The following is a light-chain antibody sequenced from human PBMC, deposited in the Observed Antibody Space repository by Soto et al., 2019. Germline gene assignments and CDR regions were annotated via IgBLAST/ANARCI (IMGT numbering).Light chain of an antibody. J-gene: IGKJ1*01. CDR3: QQYHIYSGT. CDR1: QTIDSW. V-gene: IGKV1-5*03. CDR2: KAS. Sequence: DIQMTQSPSSLCASFGDRVTIACRASQTIDSWLAWYQQRPGKPPNLLIYKASTLASGVPSRFSGSGSGTEFTLTINSLQPDDFATYYCQQYHIYSGTFGQGTKVDI.